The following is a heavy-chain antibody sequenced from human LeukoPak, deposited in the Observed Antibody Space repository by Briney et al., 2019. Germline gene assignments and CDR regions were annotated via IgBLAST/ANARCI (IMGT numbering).Heavy chain of an antibody. CDR1: GGSISSDNYY. J-gene: IGHJ6*03. CDR3: ARVRFLEWPAPMDV. CDR2: IYYRGGT. D-gene: IGHD3-3*01. V-gene: IGHV4-61*01. Sequence: PSETLSLTCTVSGGSISSDNYYWGWIRQPPGKGLEWIVYIYYRGGTNYSPSLKSGVTISLYTSKNQLSLKLSSVTAADTAVYYCARVRFLEWPAPMDVWGKGTTVTVSS.